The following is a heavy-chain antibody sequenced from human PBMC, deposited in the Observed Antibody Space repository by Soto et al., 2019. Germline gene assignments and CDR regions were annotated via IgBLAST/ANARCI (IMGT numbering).Heavy chain of an antibody. V-gene: IGHV4-59*08. Sequence: PSETLSLTCTVSGGSISSYYWSWIRQPPGKGLEWIGYIYYSGSTNYNPSLKSRVTISVDTSKNQFSLKLSSVTAADTAVYYCAVHMVRGGIVGWFDPWGQGILVTVSS. D-gene: IGHD3-10*01. CDR2: IYYSGST. CDR1: GGSISSYY. J-gene: IGHJ5*02. CDR3: AVHMVRGGIVGWFDP.